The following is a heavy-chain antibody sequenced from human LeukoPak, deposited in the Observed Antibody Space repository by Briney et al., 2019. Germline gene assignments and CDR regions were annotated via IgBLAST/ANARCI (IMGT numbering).Heavy chain of an antibody. Sequence: SETLSLTCAVYGGSFSGYYWSWIRQPPGKGLEWIGEINHSGSTNYNPSLKSRVTISVDTSKNQFSLKLSSVTAADTAVYYCARANETSYRFFDYWGQGTLVTVSS. V-gene: IGHV4-34*01. CDR2: INHSGST. CDR1: GGSFSGYY. CDR3: ARANETSYRFFDY. D-gene: IGHD2-2*01. J-gene: IGHJ4*02.